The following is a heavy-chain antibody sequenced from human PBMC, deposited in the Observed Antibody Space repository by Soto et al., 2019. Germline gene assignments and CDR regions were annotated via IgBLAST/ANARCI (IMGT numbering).Heavy chain of an antibody. CDR1: GYSFTSYW. CDR2: IYPGDSDT. J-gene: IGHJ6*02. V-gene: IGHV5-51*01. Sequence: PGESLKISCKGSGYSFTSYWIGWVRQMPGKGLERMGIIYPGDSDTRYSPSFQGQVTISADKSISTAYLQWSSLKASDTAMYYCARQGTSSVVGMDVWGQGTTVTVSS. D-gene: IGHD2-15*01. CDR3: ARQGTSSVVGMDV.